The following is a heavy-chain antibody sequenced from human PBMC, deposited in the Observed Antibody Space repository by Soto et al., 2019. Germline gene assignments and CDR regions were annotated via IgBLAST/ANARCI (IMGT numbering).Heavy chain of an antibody. D-gene: IGHD4-4*01. CDR2: ISAYNGNT. V-gene: IGHV1-18*01. CDR1: GYTFPSYG. J-gene: IGHJ3*02. CDR3: ARQVLSGGMTTVTTGAFDI. Sequence: ASVKVSCRASGYTFPSYGISWVRQAPGQGLEWMGWISAYNGNTNYAQKLQGRVTMTTDTSTSTAYMELRSLRSDDTAVYYCARQVLSGGMTTVTTGAFDIWGQGTMVTVSS.